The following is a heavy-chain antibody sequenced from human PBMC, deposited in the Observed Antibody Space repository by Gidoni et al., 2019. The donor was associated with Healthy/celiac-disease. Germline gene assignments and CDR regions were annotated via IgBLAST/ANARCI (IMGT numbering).Heavy chain of an antibody. V-gene: IGHV3-43*02. J-gene: IGHJ6*02. Sequence: DVQLVESGGGVVQPGGSLRLSCAASGFTFDDYAMHWVRQAPGKGLEWVSLISGDGGSTYYADSVKGRFTISRDNSKNSLYLQMNSLRTEDTALYYCANAMRGYCSGGSCYPDVWGQGTTVTVSS. D-gene: IGHD2-15*01. CDR2: ISGDGGST. CDR3: ANAMRGYCSGGSCYPDV. CDR1: GFTFDDYA.